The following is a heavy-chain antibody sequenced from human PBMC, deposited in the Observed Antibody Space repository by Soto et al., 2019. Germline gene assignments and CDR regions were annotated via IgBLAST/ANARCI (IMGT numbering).Heavy chain of an antibody. CDR1: GFTFSSYW. CDR2: IKQDGSEK. Sequence: EVQLVESGGGLVQPGGSLRLSYAASGFTFSSYWMSWVRQAPGKGLEWVANIKQDGSEKYYVDSVKGRFTISRDNATNSLYLQMNSLRAEDTAVYYCARAIAARPFYYWGQGTLVTVSS. J-gene: IGHJ4*02. V-gene: IGHV3-7*05. D-gene: IGHD6-6*01. CDR3: ARAIAARPFYY.